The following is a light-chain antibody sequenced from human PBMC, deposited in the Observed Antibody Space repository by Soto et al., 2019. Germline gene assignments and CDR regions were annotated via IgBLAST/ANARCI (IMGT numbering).Light chain of an antibody. CDR3: QHYNNRPLT. Sequence: EIVMTQSPATLSVSPGERATLSCRASQGVRSDLAWYQHKPGQAPRLLIYGASTRATGIPVRFSGSGSGTEFTLTISSLQSEDFAVYYCQHYNNRPLTFGGGTKVEIK. CDR1: QGVRSD. CDR2: GAS. V-gene: IGKV3-15*01. J-gene: IGKJ4*01.